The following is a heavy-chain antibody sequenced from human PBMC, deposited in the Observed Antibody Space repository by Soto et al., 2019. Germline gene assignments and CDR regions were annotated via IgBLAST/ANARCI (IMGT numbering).Heavy chain of an antibody. CDR3: ARVVGSHSNYYYYGMDV. Sequence: PSETLSLTCTVSGGSISSGGYYWSWIRQHPGKGLEWIGYIYYSGSTYYNPSLKSRVTISVDTSKNQFSLKLSSVTAADTAVYYCARVVGSHSNYYYYGMDVWGQGTTVTVSS. D-gene: IGHD6-13*01. J-gene: IGHJ6*02. CDR2: IYYSGST. CDR1: GGSISSGGYY. V-gene: IGHV4-31*03.